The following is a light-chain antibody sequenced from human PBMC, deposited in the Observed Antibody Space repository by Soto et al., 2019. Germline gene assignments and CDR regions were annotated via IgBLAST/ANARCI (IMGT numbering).Light chain of an antibody. J-gene: IGLJ1*01. CDR3: CSYAGSYTLYV. CDR2: DVS. V-gene: IGLV2-11*01. CDR1: SSDVGGYNY. Sequence: QSALTQPRSVSGSPGQSVTISCTGTSSDVGGYNYVSWYQQHPGKAPKLMISDVSKRPSGVPDRFSGSKSGNTASLTISGLQAEDEADYYCCSYAGSYTLYVFGTGTKLTGL.